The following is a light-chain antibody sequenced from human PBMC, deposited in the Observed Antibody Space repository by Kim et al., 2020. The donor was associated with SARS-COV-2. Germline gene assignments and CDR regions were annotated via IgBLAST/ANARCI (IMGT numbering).Light chain of an antibody. J-gene: IGKJ1*01. CDR3: QEHYTYSPA. Sequence: DIQMTQSPSTLSASIGDRVTITCRASESISGWLAWYQQKPGKAPKLLIHKASTLHSGVPPRFSGSGSGTEFTLTISSLQPDDFGTYYCQEHYTYSPAFGQGTKVDIK. CDR1: ESISGW. CDR2: KAS. V-gene: IGKV1-5*03.